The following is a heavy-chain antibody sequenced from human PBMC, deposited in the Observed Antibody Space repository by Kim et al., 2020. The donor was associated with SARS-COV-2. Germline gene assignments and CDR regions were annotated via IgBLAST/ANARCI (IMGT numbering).Heavy chain of an antibody. D-gene: IGHD3-9*01. CDR3: AKATRNYDILTGYYFAGMDV. V-gene: IGHV3-43*02. J-gene: IGHJ6*02. CDR1: GFTFDDYA. CDR2: ISGDGGST. Sequence: GGSLRLSCAASGFTFDDYAMHWARQAPGKGLEWVSLISGDGGSTYYADSVKGRFTISRDNSKNSLYLQMNSLRTEDTALYYCAKATRNYDILTGYYFAGMDVWGQGTTVTVSS.